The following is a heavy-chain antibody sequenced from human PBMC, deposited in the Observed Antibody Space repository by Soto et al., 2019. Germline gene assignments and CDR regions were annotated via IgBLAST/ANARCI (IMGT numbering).Heavy chain of an antibody. Sequence: SETLSLTCTVSGGSISSYYWSWIRQPPGKGLEWIVYIYYSGITNYNPSLKSRVTISVDTSKNQFSLKLSSVTAADTAVYYCAKGDYYYGMDVWGQGTTVTVSS. CDR3: AKGDYYYGMDV. V-gene: IGHV4-59*01. CDR1: GGSISSYY. J-gene: IGHJ6*02. CDR2: IYYSGIT.